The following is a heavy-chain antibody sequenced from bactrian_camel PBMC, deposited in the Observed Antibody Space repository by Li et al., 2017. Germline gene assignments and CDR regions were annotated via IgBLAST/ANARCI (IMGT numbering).Heavy chain of an antibody. V-gene: IGHV3S35*01. Sequence: VQLVESGGGLVQPGGSLRPSCATSGFTFRNYDMSWVRQAPGKGLEWVSRITEPGDSSYYGDSVNGRFTISRDNAKNMLWLQMNALNSEDTAVYYCVRWAGYNYWGQGTQVTVS. J-gene: IGHJ4*01. CDR2: ITEPGDSS. CDR1: GFTFRNYD. CDR3: VRWAGYNY. D-gene: IGHD5*01.